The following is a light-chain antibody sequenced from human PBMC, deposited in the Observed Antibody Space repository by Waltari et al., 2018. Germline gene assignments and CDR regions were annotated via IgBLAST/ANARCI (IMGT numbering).Light chain of an antibody. Sequence: DIQMTQSPSTLSASVGDRVTITCRASQSISTWLAWYQQQPGKAPKLLIDKASDLESGVPSRFGGSGSGTEFTLTISSLQPDDFATYHCQQYYSSPWTFGRGTKVEI. CDR3: QQYYSSPWT. CDR2: KAS. CDR1: QSISTW. V-gene: IGKV1-5*03. J-gene: IGKJ1*01.